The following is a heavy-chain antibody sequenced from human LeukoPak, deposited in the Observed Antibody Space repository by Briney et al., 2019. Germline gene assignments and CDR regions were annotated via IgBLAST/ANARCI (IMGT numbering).Heavy chain of an antibody. CDR3: ASRYCSGGSCYLYYFDY. CDR2: IIPIFGTA. CDR1: GGTFSSYA. V-gene: IGHV1-69*01. D-gene: IGHD2-15*01. J-gene: IGHJ4*02. Sequence: ASVKVSCKASGGTFSSYAISWVRQAPGQGLEWMGGIIPIFGTANYAQKFQCRVTITADESTSTAYMELSSLRSEDTAVYYCASRYCSGGSCYLYYFDYWGQGTLVTVSS.